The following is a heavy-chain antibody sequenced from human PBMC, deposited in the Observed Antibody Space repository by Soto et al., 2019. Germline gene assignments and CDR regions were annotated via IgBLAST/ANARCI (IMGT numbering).Heavy chain of an antibody. D-gene: IGHD1-26*01. CDR3: AGGLNSGNYWIRFGP. CDR1: GGSISSYY. V-gene: IGHV4-59*01. J-gene: IGHJ5*02. Sequence: PSETLSLTCTVSGGSISSYYWSWIRQPPGKGLEWIGYIYYSGSTNYNPSLKSRVTISVDTSKNQFSLKMSSVNAADTAVYYCAGGLNSGNYWIRFGPWGKGTLVTVSS. CDR2: IYYSGST.